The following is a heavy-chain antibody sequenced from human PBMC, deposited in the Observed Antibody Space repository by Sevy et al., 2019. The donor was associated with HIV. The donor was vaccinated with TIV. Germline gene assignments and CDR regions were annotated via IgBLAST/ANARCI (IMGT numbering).Heavy chain of an antibody. V-gene: IGHV3-53*01. J-gene: IGHJ4*02. CDR2: IFSGGST. CDR1: GFTVSSNY. D-gene: IGHD6-13*01. CDR3: ARDGAAAGHFDY. Sequence: GGSLRLSCAASGFTVSSNYMSWVRQAPGKGLEWLSVIFSGGSTFYADSVKGRFTISRDNSKNTLYLQMTSLIAEDTAVYYCARDGAAAGHFDYWGQGTLVTVSS.